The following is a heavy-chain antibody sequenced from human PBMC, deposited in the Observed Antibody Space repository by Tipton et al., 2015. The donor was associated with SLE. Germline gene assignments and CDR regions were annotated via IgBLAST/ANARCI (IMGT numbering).Heavy chain of an antibody. V-gene: IGHV4-34*01. D-gene: IGHD6-13*01. Sequence: TLSLTCAVYGGSFTTHYWSWIRQPPGKGLEWIGEVNHSGSTNYNPSLKSRVTISVDTSKNQFSLKLSSVTAADTAVYYCARDEGSWYEYFQHWGQGTLVTVSS. CDR2: VNHSGST. CDR3: ARDEGSWYEYFQH. J-gene: IGHJ1*01. CDR1: GGSFTTHY.